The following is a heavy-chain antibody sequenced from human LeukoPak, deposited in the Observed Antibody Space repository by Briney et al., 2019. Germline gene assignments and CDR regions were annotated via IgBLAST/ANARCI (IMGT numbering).Heavy chain of an antibody. V-gene: IGHV3-23*01. CDR1: GFTFRLYV. CDR3: AHPSTPDYGGLDY. D-gene: IGHD4-17*01. CDR2: ITGSGGSI. J-gene: IGHJ4*02. Sequence: GGFLRLSCVASGFTFRLYVMTWVRQAPGKGLEWVSAITGSGGSIYYADSVRGRFTISRDNSKNTLYLQMSSLRAEDTAIYYCAHPSTPDYGGLDYWGQGTLVTVSS.